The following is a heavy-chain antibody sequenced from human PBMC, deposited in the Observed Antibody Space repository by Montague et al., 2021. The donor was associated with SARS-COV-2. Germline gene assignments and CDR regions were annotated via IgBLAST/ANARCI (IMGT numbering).Heavy chain of an antibody. Sequence: SETLSLTCTVSGGSITRKYYCGWIRQPPGKGLEWVGNIYYSGTTFINPSLDSRVTISVDASKNQFSLNLTSVTAADTAVYYCARPLVRGVPKAFDIWGQGALVIVSS. V-gene: IGHV4-39*01. J-gene: IGHJ3*02. CDR3: ARPLVRGVPKAFDI. CDR1: GGSITRKYY. D-gene: IGHD3-10*01. CDR2: IYYSGTT.